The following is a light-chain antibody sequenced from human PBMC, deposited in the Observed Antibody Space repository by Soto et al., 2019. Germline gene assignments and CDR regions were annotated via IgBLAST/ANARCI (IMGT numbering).Light chain of an antibody. J-gene: IGLJ1*01. V-gene: IGLV2-14*01. CDR1: SSDVGGYNY. CDR3: SSYTSSSSYV. CDR2: DVS. Sequence: SALTQPASVSGSPGQSITISCTGTSSDVGGYNYVSWYQQHPGKAPKLMIYDVSNRPSGVSNRFSGSKSGNTASLTISGLQAEDVADYYCSSYTSSSSYVFGTGTKVTVL.